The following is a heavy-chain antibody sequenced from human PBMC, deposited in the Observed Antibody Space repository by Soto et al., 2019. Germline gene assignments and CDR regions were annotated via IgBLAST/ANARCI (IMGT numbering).Heavy chain of an antibody. V-gene: IGHV3-30*03. J-gene: IGHJ4*02. CDR2: ISFDGSKK. D-gene: IGHD5-18*01. Sequence: QVQLVESGGGVVQPGRSLRLSCAASGFTFSSYGMHWIRQTPGKGLEWVAVISFDGSKKYYADSVKGRFTISRDNSKNTLYLQMKSLRAEDTDVYYCAGGYYFGDYWGQGTLVTVA. CDR1: GFTFSSYG. CDR3: AGGYYFGDY.